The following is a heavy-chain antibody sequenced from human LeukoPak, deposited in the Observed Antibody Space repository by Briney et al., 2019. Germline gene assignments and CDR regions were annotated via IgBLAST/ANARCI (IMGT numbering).Heavy chain of an antibody. CDR1: GGSISSYY. Sequence: SETLTLTCTVSGGSISSYYWNWIRQPAGKGLEWIGRIYTSGSTSYNPSLESRVTMSVDTSKNHFSLKLSSVTAADTAVYYCASESFYYDSSGYYQYYYGMDVWGQGTTVTVSS. D-gene: IGHD3-22*01. CDR2: IYTSGST. CDR3: ASESFYYDSSGYYQYYYGMDV. J-gene: IGHJ6*02. V-gene: IGHV4-4*07.